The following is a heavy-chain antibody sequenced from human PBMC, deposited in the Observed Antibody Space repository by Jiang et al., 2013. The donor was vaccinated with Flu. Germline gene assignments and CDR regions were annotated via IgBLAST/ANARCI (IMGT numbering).Heavy chain of an antibody. J-gene: IGHJ4*02. CDR3: ARDPDRSKNYFDY. CDR1: GYSFSGYY. Sequence: GAEVKKPGASVKVSCKASGYSFSGYYVHWVRQAPGQGLEYMGWVNPRTGDTKYAQKFQGRVSMTRDTSITTAYMELSGLRSDDTAVYYCARDPDRSKNYFDYWGQGTLVTVSS. V-gene: IGHV1-2*02. D-gene: IGHD3-22*01. CDR2: VNPRTGDT.